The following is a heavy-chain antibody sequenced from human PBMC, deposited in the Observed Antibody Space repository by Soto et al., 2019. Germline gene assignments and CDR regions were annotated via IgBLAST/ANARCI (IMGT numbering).Heavy chain of an antibody. V-gene: IGHV3-64*04. D-gene: IGHD2-2*01. J-gene: IGHJ4*02. Sequence: PGGSLRLSCAASGFTFSSYAMHWVRQAPGKGLEYVSAISSNGGSTYYADSVKGRFTISRDNSKNTLYLQMNSLRAEDTSVYYCATPGTSSWPYWGQGTLVTVSS. CDR1: GFTFSSYA. CDR3: ATPGTSSWPY. CDR2: ISSNGGST.